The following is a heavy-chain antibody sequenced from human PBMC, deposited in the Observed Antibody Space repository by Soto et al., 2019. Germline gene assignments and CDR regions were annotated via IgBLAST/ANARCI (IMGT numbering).Heavy chain of an antibody. V-gene: IGHV1-46*01. Sequence: ASVKVSCKASGYTFTSYYMHWVRQAPGQGLEWIGIINPSGGSTSYAQKFQGRVTMTRDTSTSTVYMELSSLRSEDTAVYYCARDRPIDDFWSGYDYWGQGTLVTVYS. CDR3: ARDRPIDDFWSGYDY. CDR1: GYTFTSYY. J-gene: IGHJ4*02. D-gene: IGHD3-3*01. CDR2: INPSGGST.